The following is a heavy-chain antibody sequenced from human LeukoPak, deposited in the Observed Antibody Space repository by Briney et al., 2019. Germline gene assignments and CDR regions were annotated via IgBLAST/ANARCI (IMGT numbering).Heavy chain of an antibody. J-gene: IGHJ3*02. V-gene: IGHV3-64*01. CDR3: ARGYHLRLDAFDI. CDR1: GFTFSSYA. D-gene: IGHD1-14*01. Sequence: PGGSLRLSCAASGFTFSSYAMHWVRQAPGKGLEYVSAISSNGGDTYYANSVKGRFTISRDNSKNTLYLQMNSLRAEDTAVYYCARGYHLRLDAFDIWGQGTMVTVSS. CDR2: ISSNGGDT.